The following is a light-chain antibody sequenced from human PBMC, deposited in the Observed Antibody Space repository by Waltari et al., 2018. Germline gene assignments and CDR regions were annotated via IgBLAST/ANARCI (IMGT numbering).Light chain of an antibody. J-gene: IGKJ1*01. Sequence: DIQMTQSPPTLSASVGDRVTITCRASQSINSWLAWYQQKPGKAPNLLIYKASSLESGVPSRFSGSASGTEFTLTISSLQPDDFAIYYCQQYNNYPWTFGQGTKVEI. V-gene: IGKV1-5*03. CDR3: QQYNNYPWT. CDR2: KAS. CDR1: QSINSW.